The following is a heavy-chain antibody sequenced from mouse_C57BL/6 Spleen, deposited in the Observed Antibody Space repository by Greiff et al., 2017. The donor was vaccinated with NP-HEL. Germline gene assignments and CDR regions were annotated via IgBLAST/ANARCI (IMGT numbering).Heavy chain of an antibody. CDR1: GYTFTSYW. Sequence: VQLQQSGAELAKPGASVKLSCKASGYTFTSYWMHWVKQRPGQGLEWIGYINPSSGYTKYNHKFKDKATLTADNSSSTSYMQLSSLTYDDSTIYYCARSLGRAMDYWGQGTSVTVSS. J-gene: IGHJ4*01. D-gene: IGHD4-1*01. CDR2: INPSSGYT. CDR3: ARSLGRAMDY. V-gene: IGHV1-7*01.